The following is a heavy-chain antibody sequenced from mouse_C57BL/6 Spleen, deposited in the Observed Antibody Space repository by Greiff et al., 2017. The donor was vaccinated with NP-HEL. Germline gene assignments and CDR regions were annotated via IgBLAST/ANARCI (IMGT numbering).Heavy chain of an antibody. CDR2: IYPGSGST. V-gene: IGHV1-55*01. J-gene: IGHJ2*01. D-gene: IGHD1-1*01. Sequence: QVQLQQPGAELVKPGASVKMSCKASGYTFTSYWITWVKQRPGQGLEWIGDIYPGSGSTNYNEKFKSKATLTVDTSSSTAYMQLSSLTAEDSAVYYCARGHYYGSRGPPDYWGQGTTLTVSS. CDR1: GYTFTSYW. CDR3: ARGHYYGSRGPPDY.